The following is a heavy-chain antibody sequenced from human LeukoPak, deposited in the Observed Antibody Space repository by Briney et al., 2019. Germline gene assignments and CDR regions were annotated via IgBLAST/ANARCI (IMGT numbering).Heavy chain of an antibody. V-gene: IGHV4-34*01. CDR2: INHSRST. Sequence: SETLSLTCAVYGGSFSGYSWSWIRQPPGKGLEWTGEINHSRSTNYNPSLKSRVTISLDTSKNQFSLKLNSVTAADTAVYFCARGSQVDDFWSGYRAPLDYWGQGTLVTVSS. J-gene: IGHJ4*02. CDR1: GGSFSGYS. D-gene: IGHD3-3*01. CDR3: ARGSQVDDFWSGYRAPLDY.